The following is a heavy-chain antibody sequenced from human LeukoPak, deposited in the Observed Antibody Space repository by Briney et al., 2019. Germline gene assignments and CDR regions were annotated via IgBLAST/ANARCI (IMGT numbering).Heavy chain of an antibody. CDR1: GGSFSGYY. Sequence: SETLSLTCAVYGGSFSGYYWSWIRQPPGKGLEWIGEINHSGSTNYNPSLKSRVTISVGTSKNQFSLKLSSVTAADTAVYYCARRAVACIGYYSYYMDVWGKGATVTIP. V-gene: IGHV4-34*01. J-gene: IGHJ6*03. CDR2: INHSGST. CDR3: ARRAVACIGYYSYYMDV. D-gene: IGHD6-19*01.